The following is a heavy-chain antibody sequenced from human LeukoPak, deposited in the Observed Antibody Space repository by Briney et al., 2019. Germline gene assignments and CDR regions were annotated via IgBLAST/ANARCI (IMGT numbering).Heavy chain of an antibody. Sequence: GGSLRLSCAASGFTSSSYGMHWVRQAPGKGLEWVAVISYDGSNKYYADSVKGRFTISRDSSKNTLYLQMNSLRAEDTAVYYCAKLGGATVYDYWGQGTLVTVSS. V-gene: IGHV3-30*18. CDR3: AKLGGATVYDY. CDR2: ISYDGSNK. D-gene: IGHD1-26*01. J-gene: IGHJ4*02. CDR1: GFTSSSYG.